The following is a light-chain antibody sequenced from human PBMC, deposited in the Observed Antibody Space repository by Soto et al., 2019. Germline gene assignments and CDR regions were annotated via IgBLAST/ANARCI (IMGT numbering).Light chain of an antibody. V-gene: IGKV1-33*01. J-gene: IGKJ5*01. Sequence: DIQMTQTRYSLSASVGGRVTITCQATQDNSTYLNWYQQKPGKAPKLLIYDASNLETVATSRFSGSGPGTHIPSSITTAQPEDNDSYRSQKYDNHPSDGTFGQGTRLEIK. CDR1: QDNSTY. CDR3: QKYDNHPSDGT. CDR2: DAS.